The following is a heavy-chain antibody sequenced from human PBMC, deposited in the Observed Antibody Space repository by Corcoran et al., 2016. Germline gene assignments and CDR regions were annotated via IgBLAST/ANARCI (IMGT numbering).Heavy chain of an antibody. CDR2: ILPIFGKA. V-gene: IGHV1-69*01. D-gene: IGHD5-18*01. CDR3: ARGVPGGVRRDGYNVFYFDY. J-gene: IGHJ4*02. Sequence: QVQLVQSGAEVKKPGSSVKVSCKASGGTLSSCAISWVRQAPGQGREWLGGILPIFGKANYAQKFQGRVTMTTDESTSTAYRELSSLRSDDTAVYCWARGVPGGVRRDGYNVFYFDYWGQGILVTGSS. CDR1: GGTLSSCA.